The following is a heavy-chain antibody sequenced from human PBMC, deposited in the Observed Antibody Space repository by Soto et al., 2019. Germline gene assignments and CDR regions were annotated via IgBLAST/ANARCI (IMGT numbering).Heavy chain of an antibody. V-gene: IGHV1-3*01. CDR2: INAGNGHT. CDR1: GYSFTTYA. Sequence: QVQLVQSGAEVKKPGASVKVSCKASGYSFTTYAMHWVRQAPGQRPEWMGWINAGNGHTKYSQNFQGRVTITRDTSASTAYMELKSLRSEDTAVYYCAREHMAARGHFDYWGQGTLVIVSS. J-gene: IGHJ4*02. D-gene: IGHD6-6*01. CDR3: AREHMAARGHFDY.